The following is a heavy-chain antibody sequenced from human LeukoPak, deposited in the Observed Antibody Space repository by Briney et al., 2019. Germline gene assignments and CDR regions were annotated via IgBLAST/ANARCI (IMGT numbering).Heavy chain of an antibody. CDR3: ARLNYYDSRGGYYMDV. V-gene: IGHV4-4*07. CDR2: IYTSGST. J-gene: IGHJ6*03. Sequence: PSETLSLTCTVSGGSISSYYWSWIRQPAGKGLEWIGRIYTSGSTNYNPSPKSRVTMSVDTSKNQFSLKLSSVTAADTAVYYCARLNYYDSRGGYYMDVWGKGTTVTVSS. CDR1: GGSISSYY. D-gene: IGHD3-22*01.